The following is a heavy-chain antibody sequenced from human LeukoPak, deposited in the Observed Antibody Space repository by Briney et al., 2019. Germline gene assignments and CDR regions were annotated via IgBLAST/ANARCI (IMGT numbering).Heavy chain of an antibody. V-gene: IGHV4-59*08. D-gene: IGHD2-15*01. J-gene: IGHJ4*02. Sequence: SETLSLTCTVSGDSIRSDYWSWVRQPPGKGLEWMGNINYGGSTNYNPSLKGRVTILVDTSKNQISLRLTSVTATDTAVYYCARLDCSADTCYNYWGQGTLVTVSS. CDR1: GDSIRSDY. CDR2: INYGGST. CDR3: ARLDCSADTCYNY.